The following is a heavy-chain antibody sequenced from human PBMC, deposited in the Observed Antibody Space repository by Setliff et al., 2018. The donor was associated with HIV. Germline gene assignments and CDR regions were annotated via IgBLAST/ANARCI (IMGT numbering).Heavy chain of an antibody. D-gene: IGHD2-2*01. J-gene: IGHJ6*03. CDR2: INHSGST. V-gene: IGHV4-34*01. CDR1: GGSFSGYY. CDR3: ARGGGYCSSTSCSKGYYYYYMDV. Sequence: TLSLTCAVYGGSFSGYYWSWIRQPPGKGLEWIGEINHSGSTNYNPSLKGRVTISVDTSKNQFSLKLSSVTAADTAVYYCARGGGYCSSTSCSKGYYYYYMDVWGKGTTVTVTS.